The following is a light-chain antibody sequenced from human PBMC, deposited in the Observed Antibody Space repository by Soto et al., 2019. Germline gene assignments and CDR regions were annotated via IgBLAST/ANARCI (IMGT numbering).Light chain of an antibody. CDR3: QQFRT. CDR1: QSVSSGY. CDR2: GAS. Sequence: EIVLTQSPGTLSLSPGERATLSCRASQSVSSGYLAWYQQKPGQSPRLLIYGASTRATGIPDRFSGSGSGTDFILTITRLEPEASAVYYCQQFRTFGPGTKVEIK. V-gene: IGKV3-20*01. J-gene: IGKJ3*01.